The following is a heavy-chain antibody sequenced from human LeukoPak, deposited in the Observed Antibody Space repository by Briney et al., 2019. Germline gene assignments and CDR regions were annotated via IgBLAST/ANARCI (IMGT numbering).Heavy chain of an antibody. V-gene: IGHV4-34*01. J-gene: IGHJ4*02. Sequence: SETLSLTCAVCGGSFSGYCWSWNRQPPGKGLEWIGEINHSGSTNYNPSLKSRVTISVDTSKNQFSLKLSSVTAADTAVYYCVRGLWGLLPDYWGQGTLVTVSS. CDR2: INHSGST. D-gene: IGHD3-22*01. CDR3: VRGLWGLLPDY. CDR1: GGSFSGYC.